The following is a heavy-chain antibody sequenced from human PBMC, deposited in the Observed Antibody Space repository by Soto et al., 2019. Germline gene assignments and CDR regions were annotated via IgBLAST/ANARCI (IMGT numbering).Heavy chain of an antibody. CDR2: TDYSGNT. CDR1: SDSISSYY. D-gene: IGHD3-16*01. CDR3: ARAVGDPRYDLDY. Sequence: QVQLQESGPGLVRPSETLSLTCTVSSDSISSYYWLWIRQSPGKGLEWIGYTDYSGNTNYNPSRKSRVTISGDTSKNQFSLRLSSVTAADTAVYYCARAVGDPRYDLDYWGQGTLVTVSS. J-gene: IGHJ4*02. V-gene: IGHV4-59*08.